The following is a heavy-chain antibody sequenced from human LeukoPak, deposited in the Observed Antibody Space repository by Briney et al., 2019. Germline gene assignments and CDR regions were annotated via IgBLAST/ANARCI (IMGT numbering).Heavy chain of an antibody. Sequence: GGSLRLSCAASGFTFSSYAMSWVRQAPGKGLEWVSAISGSGGSTYYADSVKGRFTISRDNSKNTLYQQMNSLRAEDTAVYYCAKFLPTHIVVANYYFDYWGQGTLVTVSS. V-gene: IGHV3-23*01. CDR1: GFTFSSYA. CDR3: AKFLPTHIVVANYYFDY. D-gene: IGHD2-21*01. J-gene: IGHJ4*02. CDR2: ISGSGGST.